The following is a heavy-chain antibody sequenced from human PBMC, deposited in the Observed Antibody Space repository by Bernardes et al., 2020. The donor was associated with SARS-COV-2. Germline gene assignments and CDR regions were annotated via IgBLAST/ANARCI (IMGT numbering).Heavy chain of an antibody. D-gene: IGHD2-15*01. CDR2: IYYSGST. Sequence: SETLSLTCTVSGGSISSSSYYWGWIRQPPGKGLEWIGSIYYSGSTYYNPSLKSRVTISVDTSKNQFSLKLSSVTAADTAVYYCATESTDIGDVWGQGTTVTVSS. CDR3: ATESTDIGDV. CDR1: GGSISSSSYY. J-gene: IGHJ6*02. V-gene: IGHV4-39*01.